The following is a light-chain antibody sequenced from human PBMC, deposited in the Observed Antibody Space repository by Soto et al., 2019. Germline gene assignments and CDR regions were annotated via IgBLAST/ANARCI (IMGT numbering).Light chain of an antibody. CDR3: QQYGSSPWT. CDR2: GAS. V-gene: IGKV3-20*01. Sequence: EIVLTQSPGTLSLSPGERXPLSCRASQSVSSSYLAWYQQKPGQAPRLLIYGASSRATGIPDRFSGSGSGTDFTLTISRLEPEDFAAYYCQQYGSSPWTFGQGTKVDIK. J-gene: IGKJ1*01. CDR1: QSVSSSY.